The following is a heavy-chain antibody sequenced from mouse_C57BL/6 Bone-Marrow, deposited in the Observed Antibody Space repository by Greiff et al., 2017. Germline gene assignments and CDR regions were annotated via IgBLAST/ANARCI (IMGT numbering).Heavy chain of an antibody. V-gene: IGHV14-4*01. D-gene: IGHD2-5*01. Sequence: VQLQQSGAELVRPGASVKLSCTASGFNIKDDYMCWVKQRPEQCLEWIGWIDPEYGDSEYASKFQGKASITADTSSTTAYLQLSSLTSEDTAVYYCTPLYYSNFHWGQGATLTVSS. CDR1: GFNIKDDY. CDR2: IDPEYGDS. J-gene: IGHJ2*01. CDR3: TPLYYSNFH.